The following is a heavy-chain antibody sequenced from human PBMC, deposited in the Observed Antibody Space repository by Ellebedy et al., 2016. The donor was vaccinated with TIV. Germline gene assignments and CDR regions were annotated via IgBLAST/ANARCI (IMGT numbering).Heavy chain of an antibody. V-gene: IGHV3-7*01. CDR3: AREVGGGDAY. CDR2: IKQDGSVK. CDR1: GFTFSTYW. D-gene: IGHD2-21*01. Sequence: GGSLRLXXAASGFTFSTYWMHWVRQPPGKGLEWVANIKQDGSVKYYVDSVKGRFTISRDNAKNSLYLQMNTLRPEDTAVYYCAREVGGGDAYWGQGTLVTVSS. J-gene: IGHJ4*02.